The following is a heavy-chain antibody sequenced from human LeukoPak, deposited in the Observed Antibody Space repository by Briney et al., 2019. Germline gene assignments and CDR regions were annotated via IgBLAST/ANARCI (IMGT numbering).Heavy chain of an antibody. V-gene: IGHV4-4*02. CDR1: GGSISSSNW. D-gene: IGHD3-10*01. CDR3: ARDGSGSYKGFYYFDY. J-gene: IGHJ4*02. CDR2: IYHSGST. Sequence: SGTLSLTCAVSGGSISSSNWWSWVRRPPGKGLEWIGEIYHSGSTNYNPSLKSRVTISVDKSKNQFSLKLSSVTAADTAVYYCARDGSGSYKGFYYFDYWGQGTLVTVSS.